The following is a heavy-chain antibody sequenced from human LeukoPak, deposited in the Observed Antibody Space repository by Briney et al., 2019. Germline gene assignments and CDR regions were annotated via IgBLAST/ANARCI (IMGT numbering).Heavy chain of an antibody. Sequence: SVKVSCEASGGTFSSYAISWVRQAPGQGLEWMGGIIPIFGTANYAQKFQGRVTITADESTSTAYMELSSLRSEDTAVYYCAREVVTPSAFDIWGQGTMVTVSS. CDR1: GGTFSSYA. V-gene: IGHV1-69*13. D-gene: IGHD2-21*02. CDR2: IIPIFGTA. CDR3: AREVVTPSAFDI. J-gene: IGHJ3*02.